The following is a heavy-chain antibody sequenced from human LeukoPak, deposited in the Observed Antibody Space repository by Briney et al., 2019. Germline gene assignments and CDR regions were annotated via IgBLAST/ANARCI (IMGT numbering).Heavy chain of an antibody. CDR2: ISSSSSYI. CDR1: GFTFSSYS. D-gene: IGHD5-18*01. Sequence: PGGSLRHSCAASGFTFSSYSMNWVRRAPGKGLEWVSSISSSSSYIYYADSVKGRFTISRDNAKNSLYLQMNSLRAEDTAVYYCARGVIQLKLRGDFDYWGQGTLVTVSS. V-gene: IGHV3-21*01. CDR3: ARGVIQLKLRGDFDY. J-gene: IGHJ4*02.